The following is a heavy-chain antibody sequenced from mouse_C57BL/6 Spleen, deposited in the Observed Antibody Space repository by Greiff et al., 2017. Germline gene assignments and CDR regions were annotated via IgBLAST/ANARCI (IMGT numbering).Heavy chain of an antibody. V-gene: IGHV5-17*01. Sequence: EVKLMESGGGLVKPGGSLKLSCAASGFTFSDYGMHWVRQAPEKGLEWVAYISSGSSTIYYADTVKGRFTISRDNAKNTLFLQMTSLRSEDTAMYYCARSLSNYGSYFGYWGQGTTLTVSS. CDR3: ARSLSNYGSYFGY. CDR1: GFTFSDYG. CDR2: ISSGSSTI. D-gene: IGHD2-2*01. J-gene: IGHJ2*01.